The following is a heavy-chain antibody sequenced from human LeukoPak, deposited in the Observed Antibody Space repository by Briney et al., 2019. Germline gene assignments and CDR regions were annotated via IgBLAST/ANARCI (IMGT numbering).Heavy chain of an antibody. J-gene: IGHJ4*02. CDR2: IYYSGST. CDR3: ARDAYSYGSPFDY. Sequence: SSETLSLTCTVSGGSISSGGYYWRWIRQHPGKGLEWIGYIYYSGSTYYNPSLKSRVTISVDTSKNQFSLKLSSVTAADTAVYYCARDAYSYGSPFDYWGQGTLVTVSS. CDR1: GGSISSGGYY. V-gene: IGHV4-31*03. D-gene: IGHD5-18*01.